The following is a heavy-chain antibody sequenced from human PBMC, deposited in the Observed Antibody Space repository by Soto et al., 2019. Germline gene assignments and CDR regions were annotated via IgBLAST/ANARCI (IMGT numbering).Heavy chain of an antibody. J-gene: IGHJ6*02. CDR1: GYTFTSYA. Sequence: ASVKVSCKASGYTFTSYAMHWVRQAPGQRLEWMGWINAGNGNTKYAQKFQGRVTITRDTSASTAYMELSSLRSEDTAVYYCARKAYYYYGMDVWGQGTTVTVSS. V-gene: IGHV1-3*01. CDR3: ARKAYYYYGMDV. CDR2: INAGNGNT.